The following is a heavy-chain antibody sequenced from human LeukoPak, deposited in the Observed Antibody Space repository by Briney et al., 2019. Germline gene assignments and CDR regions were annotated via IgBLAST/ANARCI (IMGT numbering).Heavy chain of an antibody. V-gene: IGHV1-3*01. CDR2: INAGNGNT. CDR1: GYTFTSYA. CDR3: AGSYSGSYYVGVY. Sequence: ASVKVSCKASGYTFTSYAMHWVRQAPGQRLEWMGWINAGNGNTKYSQKFQGRVTITRDTSASTAYMELSSLRSEDTAVYYCAGSYSGSYYVGVYWGQGTLVTVSS. D-gene: IGHD1-26*01. J-gene: IGHJ4*02.